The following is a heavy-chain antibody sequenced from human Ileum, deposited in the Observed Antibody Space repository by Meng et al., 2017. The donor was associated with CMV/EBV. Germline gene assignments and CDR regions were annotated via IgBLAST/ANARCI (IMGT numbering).Heavy chain of an antibody. CDR3: ARDLIVVVPAAIGDFYYYGMDV. J-gene: IGHJ6*02. V-gene: IGHV3-30*02. CDR1: GFSFSNYG. CDR2: IPYEGDKR. Sequence: GESLKISCAASGFSFSNYGIHWVRQAPGKGLEWVAYIPYEGDKRYYGDTVKGRFTISRDNYKSTAYLQMNSLRAEDTAVYYCARDLIVVVPAAIGDFYYYGMDVWGQGTTVTVSS. D-gene: IGHD2-2*01.